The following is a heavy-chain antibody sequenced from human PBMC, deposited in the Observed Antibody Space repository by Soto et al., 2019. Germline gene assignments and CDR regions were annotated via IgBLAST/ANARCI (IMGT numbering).Heavy chain of an antibody. CDR1: GFTFSSYA. Sequence: EVQLLESGGGLVQPGGSLSLSCAASGFTFSSYAMSWVRQAPGKGLEWVSTISGSGGSTYYAYSVKGRFTIFRDNSKNRLYLQMNSLRAEDTAVYYCAKTGYSGYDYPYFDYGGQGTLVTVSS. J-gene: IGHJ4*02. CDR2: ISGSGGST. D-gene: IGHD5-12*01. V-gene: IGHV3-23*01. CDR3: AKTGYSGYDYPYFDY.